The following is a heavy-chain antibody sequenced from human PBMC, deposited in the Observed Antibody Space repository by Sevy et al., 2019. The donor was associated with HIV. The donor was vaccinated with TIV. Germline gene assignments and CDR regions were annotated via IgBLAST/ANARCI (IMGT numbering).Heavy chain of an antibody. J-gene: IGHJ4*02. CDR2: LSFGCGKI. CDR1: GFAFYEYS. CDR3: AREGCSRPHDY. Sequence: GWSLRLSCAASGFAFYEYSMSWIRQAPGKGLEWVATLSFGCGKINYADSVKGRFTISRDNSKNSFYLQTDNLRVEDTALYYCAREGCSRPHDYWGQGTRVTVSS. D-gene: IGHD2-8*01. V-gene: IGHV3-23*01.